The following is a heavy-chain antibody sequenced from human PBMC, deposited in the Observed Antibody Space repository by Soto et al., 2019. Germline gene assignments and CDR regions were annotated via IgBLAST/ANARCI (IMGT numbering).Heavy chain of an antibody. D-gene: IGHD3-3*02. V-gene: IGHV1-69*12. CDR3: ARDKDRQQLGGNYYYIMDV. J-gene: IGHJ6*01. CDR1: GGTFRTSA. CDR2: IMPVFPTP. Sequence: QVXLVQSGAEXKKPGSSVKVSCKTSGGTFRTSAISWVRQAPGQGLEWMGGIMPVFPTPDYAQKFQGRVTITADESTSTAYMELSSLRSEDTAVYYCARDKDRQQLGGNYYYIMDVWGQGTTVTVSS.